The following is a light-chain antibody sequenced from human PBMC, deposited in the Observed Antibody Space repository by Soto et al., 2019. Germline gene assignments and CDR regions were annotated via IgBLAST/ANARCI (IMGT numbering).Light chain of an antibody. Sequence: QSALTQPASVSGSPGQSITISCAGTISDVGGYNYVSWYQQHPGKAPKLIIYDVSDRPSGVSNRFSGSRSGNTASLTISGLQAEDEAEYYCSSYTNSLFVLGTGTKLTVL. CDR2: DVS. CDR1: ISDVGGYNY. V-gene: IGLV2-14*03. J-gene: IGLJ1*01. CDR3: SSYTNSLFV.